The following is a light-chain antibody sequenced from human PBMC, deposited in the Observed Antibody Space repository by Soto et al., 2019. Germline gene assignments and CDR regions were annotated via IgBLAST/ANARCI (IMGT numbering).Light chain of an antibody. J-gene: IGKJ5*01. CDR1: QSVSSN. CDR3: QQYHNWPIT. CDR2: DAS. Sequence: GERATLSCRASQSVSSNLAWYQQKPGQAPRILMYDASTRATGISARFSGSGSGTEFTLTISSLQSEDFAVYYCQQYHNWPITFGQGTRLEI. V-gene: IGKV3-15*01.